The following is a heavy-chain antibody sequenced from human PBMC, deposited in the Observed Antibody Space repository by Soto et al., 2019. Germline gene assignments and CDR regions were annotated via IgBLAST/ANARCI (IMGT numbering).Heavy chain of an antibody. J-gene: IGHJ6*02. CDR2: IYYSGST. Sequence: SETLSLTCTVSGGSISSSSYYWGWIRQPPGKGLEWIGSIYYSGSTYYNPSLKSRVTISVDTSKNQFSLKLSSVTAADTAVYYCARDGSGSSKWYYGMDVWGQGTTVTVSS. CDR1: GGSISSSSYY. CDR3: ARDGSGSSKWYYGMDV. V-gene: IGHV4-39*02. D-gene: IGHD3-10*01.